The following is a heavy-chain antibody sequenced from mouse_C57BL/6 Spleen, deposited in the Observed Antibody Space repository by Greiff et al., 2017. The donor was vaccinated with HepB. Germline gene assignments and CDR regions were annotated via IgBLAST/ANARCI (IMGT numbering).Heavy chain of an antibody. CDR1: GFTFSSYG. Sequence: EVQRVESGGDLVKPGGSLKLSCAASGFTFSSYGMSWVRQTPDKRLEWVATISSGGSYTYYPDSVKGRFTISRDNAKNTLYLQMSSLKSEDTAMYYCASVITTVVATDFYYAMDYWGEGTSVTVSS. CDR2: ISSGGSYT. D-gene: IGHD1-1*01. V-gene: IGHV5-6*01. J-gene: IGHJ4*01. CDR3: ASVITTVVATDFYYAMDY.